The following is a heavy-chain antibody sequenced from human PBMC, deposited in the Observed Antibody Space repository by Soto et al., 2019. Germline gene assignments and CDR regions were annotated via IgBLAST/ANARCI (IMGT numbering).Heavy chain of an antibody. CDR2: ISGSGGST. Sequence: GGSLRLSCAASGFTFSSYAISWVRQAPGKGLEWVSAISGSGGSTYYADSVKGRFTISRDNSKNTLYLQMNSLRAEDTAVYYCAKDTSSTGAEYFQHWGQGTLVTVSS. CDR3: AKDTSSTGAEYFQH. J-gene: IGHJ1*01. V-gene: IGHV3-23*01. CDR1: GFTFSSYA. D-gene: IGHD2-2*01.